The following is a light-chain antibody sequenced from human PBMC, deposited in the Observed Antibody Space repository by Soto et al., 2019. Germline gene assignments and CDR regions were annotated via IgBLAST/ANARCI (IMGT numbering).Light chain of an antibody. CDR3: QQSYSTPPT. CDR2: AAS. J-gene: IGKJ1*01. Sequence: DIQMTQSPSSLSASVGDRVTITCRASQSISSYLNWYQQKPGKTPKLLIYAASSLQSGVPSRFSGSGSGTEFTRTISSLHPEDFATYHCQQSYSTPPTFGQGTKVEIK. V-gene: IGKV1-39*01. CDR1: QSISSY.